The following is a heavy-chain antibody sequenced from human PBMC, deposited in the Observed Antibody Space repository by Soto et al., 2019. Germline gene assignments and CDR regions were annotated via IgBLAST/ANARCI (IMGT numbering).Heavy chain of an antibody. CDR1: GGSFSGYY. D-gene: IGHD4-17*01. V-gene: IGHV4-34*01. Sequence: QVQLQQWGAGLLKPSETLSLTCAVYGGSFSGYYWSWIRQPLGKGLEWIGEINHSGSTNYNPSLKSRVTISVDTSKNQFSLKLSSVTAADTAVYYCARVTDYGDYKLFDYWGQGTLVTVSS. CDR2: INHSGST. J-gene: IGHJ4*02. CDR3: ARVTDYGDYKLFDY.